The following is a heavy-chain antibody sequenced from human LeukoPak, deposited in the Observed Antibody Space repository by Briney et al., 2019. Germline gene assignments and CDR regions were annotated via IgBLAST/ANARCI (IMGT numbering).Heavy chain of an antibody. D-gene: IGHD3-3*01. J-gene: IGHJ4*02. V-gene: IGHV4-39*07. CDR2: IYYSGST. CDR3: ASISDLEWFRDPGFDY. Sequence: PSETLSLTCTVSGGSISTSSYYWGWIRQPPGKGLEWIGSIYYSGSTYYNPSLKSRVTISVDTSKNQFSLKLSSVTAADTAVYYCASISDLEWFRDPGFDYWGQGTLVTVSS. CDR1: GGSISTSSYY.